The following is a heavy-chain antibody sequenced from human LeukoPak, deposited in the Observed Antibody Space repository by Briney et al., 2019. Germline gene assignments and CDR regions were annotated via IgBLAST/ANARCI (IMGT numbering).Heavy chain of an antibody. CDR2: INPNSGGT. CDR1: GYTFTGYY. V-gene: IGHV1-2*02. J-gene: IGHJ6*03. D-gene: IGHD2-2*01. CDR3: ARDVVPAAHNYYYYYMDV. Sequence: ASVKVSCKASGYTFTGYYMHWVRQAPGQGLEWMGWINPNSGGTNYAQKFQGRVTMTRDTSISTAYMELSRLRSDDTAVYYCARDVVPAAHNYYYYYMDVWGKGTTVTVSS.